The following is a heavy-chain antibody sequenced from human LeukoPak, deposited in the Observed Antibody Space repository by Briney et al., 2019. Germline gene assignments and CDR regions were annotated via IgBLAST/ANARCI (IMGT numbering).Heavy chain of an antibody. CDR2: INTNTGNP. CDR1: GYTFTSYA. V-gene: IGHV7-4-1*02. Sequence: ASVKVSCKASGYTFTSYAMNWVRQAPGQGLEWMGWINTNTGNPTYAQGFTGWFVFSLDTSVSTAYLQISSLKAEDTAVYYCARARIQLRDYYDSSGFVRTHWFDPWGQGTLVTVSS. CDR3: ARARIQLRDYYDSSGFVRTHWFDP. D-gene: IGHD3-22*01. J-gene: IGHJ5*02.